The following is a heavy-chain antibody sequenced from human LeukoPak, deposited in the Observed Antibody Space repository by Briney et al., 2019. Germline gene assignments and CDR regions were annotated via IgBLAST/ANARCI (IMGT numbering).Heavy chain of an antibody. J-gene: IGHJ4*02. CDR3: ARRSGIAVAGAFDY. V-gene: IGHV3-30*02. CDR2: IRYDGSNK. Sequence: GGSLRLSCAAAGFTFSSYGMHWVRQAPGKGLEWVAFIRYDGSNKYYADSVKGRFTISRDNSKNTLYLQMNSLRAEDTAVYYCARRSGIAVAGAFDYWGQGTLVTVSS. CDR1: GFTFSSYG. D-gene: IGHD6-19*01.